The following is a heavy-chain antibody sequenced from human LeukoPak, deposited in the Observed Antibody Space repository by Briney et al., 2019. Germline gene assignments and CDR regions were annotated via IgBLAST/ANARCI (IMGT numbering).Heavy chain of an antibody. V-gene: IGHV3-9*03. Sequence: GGSLRLSCAASGFTFDDYAIHWVRQAPGKGLEWVSGISWNSGSIGYADSVKGRFTISRDNAKNSLYLQMNSLRAEDMALYYCAKDQYDILTGYYGHWGQGTLVTVSS. CDR1: GFTFDDYA. CDR3: AKDQYDILTGYYGH. J-gene: IGHJ4*02. D-gene: IGHD3-9*01. CDR2: ISWNSGSI.